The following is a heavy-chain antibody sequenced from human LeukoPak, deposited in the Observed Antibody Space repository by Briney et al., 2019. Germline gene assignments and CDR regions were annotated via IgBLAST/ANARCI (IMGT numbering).Heavy chain of an antibody. CDR2: INTDGSST. V-gene: IGHV3-74*01. Sequence: PGGSLRLSCAASGFTFSSYWMHWVRQAPGKGLVWVSRINTDGSSTSYADSVKGRFTISRDNAKNTLYLQMNSLRAEDTAVYYCARDPPSIAVAANDNWFDPWGQGTLVTVSS. J-gene: IGHJ5*02. D-gene: IGHD6-19*01. CDR3: ARDPPSIAVAANDNWFDP. CDR1: GFTFSSYW.